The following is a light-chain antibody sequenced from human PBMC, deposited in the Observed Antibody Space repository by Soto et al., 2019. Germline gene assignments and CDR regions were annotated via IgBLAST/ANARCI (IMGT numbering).Light chain of an antibody. CDR3: QQYNDWPRT. J-gene: IGKJ4*01. CDR1: QSVNSN. V-gene: IGKV3-15*01. Sequence: EIVMTQSPATLSVFPGVRATLSCRASQSVNSNFSWYQQKPAQAPRIIISGASTRATANTVRFSGSGSGIKFTLTISSLQCEDFGVYYYQQYNDWPRTFGGGTRVEIK. CDR2: GAS.